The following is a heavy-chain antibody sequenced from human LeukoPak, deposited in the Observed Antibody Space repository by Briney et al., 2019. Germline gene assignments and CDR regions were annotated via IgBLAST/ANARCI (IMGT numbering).Heavy chain of an antibody. J-gene: IGHJ4*02. CDR3: AKDFPYYYDTSGYYQDS. Sequence: GGSLRLSCAASGFTFSHHGMHWVRQAPGKGLEWVSAISGRGGSTNYADSVKGRFTISRDNSKNTLYLQMNSLRAEDTAVYYCAKDFPYYYDTSGYYQDSWGQGTLVTVSS. V-gene: IGHV3-23*01. D-gene: IGHD3-22*01. CDR1: GFTFSHHG. CDR2: ISGRGGST.